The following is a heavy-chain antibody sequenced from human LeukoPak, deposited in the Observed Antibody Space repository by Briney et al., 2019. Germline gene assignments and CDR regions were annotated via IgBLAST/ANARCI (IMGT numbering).Heavy chain of an antibody. V-gene: IGHV4-4*07. CDR2: IYTSGST. J-gene: IGHJ6*03. Sequence: PSETLSLTCTVSGGSISSYYWSWLRQPAGKGLEWIGRIYTSGSTNYNPSLKSRVTMSVDTSKNQFSLKLSSVTAADTAVYYCARGRGYSSSSLHYYYYMDVWGKGTTVTVSS. D-gene: IGHD6-6*01. CDR3: ARGRGYSSSSLHYYYYMDV. CDR1: GGSISSYY.